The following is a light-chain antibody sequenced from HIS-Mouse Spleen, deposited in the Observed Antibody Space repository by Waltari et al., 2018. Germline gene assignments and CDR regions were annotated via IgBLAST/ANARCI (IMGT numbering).Light chain of an antibody. CDR1: ALPKKY. J-gene: IGLJ2*01. CDR3: YSTDSSGNHRV. Sequence: SYELTQPPSVSVSPGQTARITCSGDALPKKYAYWYQQKSGQAPVLVIYEDSKGPSGSPERCSGSSSGTMATLTISGAQVEDEADYYCYSTDSSGNHRVFGGGTKLTVL. V-gene: IGLV3-10*01. CDR2: EDS.